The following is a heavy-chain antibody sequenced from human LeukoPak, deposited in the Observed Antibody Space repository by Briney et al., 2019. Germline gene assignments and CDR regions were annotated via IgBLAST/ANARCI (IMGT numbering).Heavy chain of an antibody. J-gene: IGHJ6*03. CDR3: ARDLRLLWFRNPYYMDV. V-gene: IGHV3-74*01. Sequence: GGSLRLSCVASGFTFNRYWMHSVRQAPGKGLVWVSRITSDGGSTSYADSVKGRFTISRDNAKNTLYLQMNSLRAEDTAVYYCARDLRLLWFRNPYYMDVWGKGTTVTVSS. CDR2: ITSDGGST. D-gene: IGHD3-10*01. CDR1: GFTFNRYW.